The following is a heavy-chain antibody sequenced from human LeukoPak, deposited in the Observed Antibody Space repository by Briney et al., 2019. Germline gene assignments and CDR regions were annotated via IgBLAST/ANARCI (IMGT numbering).Heavy chain of an antibody. V-gene: IGHV3-23*01. CDR2: ISRSGGST. D-gene: IGHD4-17*01. CDR1: ALTVSSNY. Sequence: GGSLRLSCAASALTVSSNYMSWVRQPPGKGLDWVSSISRSGGSTHDADSVKGRFTISRDNSKNTLYLQMDSMRAEDTAVYHCAKAADYGDSARLYYYYTDVWGKGTTVTISS. J-gene: IGHJ6*03. CDR3: AKAADYGDSARLYYYYTDV.